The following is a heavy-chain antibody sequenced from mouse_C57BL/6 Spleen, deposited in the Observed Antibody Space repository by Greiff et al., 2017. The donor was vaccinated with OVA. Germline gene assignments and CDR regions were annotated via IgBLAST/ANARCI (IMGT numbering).Heavy chain of an antibody. Sequence: ESGPGILQSSQTLSLTCSFSGFSLSTSGMGVCWIRQPSGKGLELLAHIYWDDDKRYNPSLKSRLTISTDTSRNQVFRKMTSVDTADTATYYCARRLYSAASYAMDYWGQGTSVTVSS. CDR2: IYWDDDK. CDR1: GFSLSTSGMG. CDR3: ARRLYSAASYAMDY. V-gene: IGHV8-12*01. J-gene: IGHJ4*01. D-gene: IGHD3-2*02.